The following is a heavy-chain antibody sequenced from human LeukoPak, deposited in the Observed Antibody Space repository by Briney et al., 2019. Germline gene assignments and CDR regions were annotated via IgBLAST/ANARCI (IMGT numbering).Heavy chain of an antibody. CDR3: ARDMDTTGYYSWFDP. CDR2: IWYDGSDS. J-gene: IGHJ5*02. D-gene: IGHD3-9*01. V-gene: IGHV3-33*07. Sequence: GGSLRLSCAASGFTFSGHGMYWVRQAPGKGLEWVAVIWYDGSDSRSADSVKGRFTISRDNSKNTLYLQMNSLRAEDTAVYYCARDMDTTGYYSWFDPWGQGTLVTVSS. CDR1: GFTFSGHG.